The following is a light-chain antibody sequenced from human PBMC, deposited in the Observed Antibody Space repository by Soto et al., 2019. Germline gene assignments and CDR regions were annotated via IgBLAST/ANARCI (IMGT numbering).Light chain of an antibody. CDR1: QGISSD. CDR2: AAS. J-gene: IGKJ4*01. V-gene: IGKV1-8*01. CDR3: RQYYSYPLT. Sequence: AIRMTQSPSSLSASTGDRVTITCRASQGISSDLAWYQQKPGKAPKLLIYAASTLKSGVPSRFSGSGSRTDFTLTISCLYSEDFATDYCRQYYSYPLTGGGGTKVEIK.